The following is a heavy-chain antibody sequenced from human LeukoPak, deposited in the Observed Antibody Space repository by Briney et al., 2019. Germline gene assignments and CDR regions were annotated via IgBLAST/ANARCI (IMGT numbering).Heavy chain of an antibody. CDR3: ARGGAAPGSSYFDY. D-gene: IGHD6-13*01. CDR2: IYNSGST. Sequence: SETLSLTCSVSGGSISSYYWSWIRQPPGKGLEWIGHIYNSGSTNYNPSLKSRVTISVDTSKNQFSLELSSVTAADTAVYYCARGGAAPGSSYFDYWGQGTLVTVSS. CDR1: GGSISSYY. J-gene: IGHJ4*02. V-gene: IGHV4-59*01.